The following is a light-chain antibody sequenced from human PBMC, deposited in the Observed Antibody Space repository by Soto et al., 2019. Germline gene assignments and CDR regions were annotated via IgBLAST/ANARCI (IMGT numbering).Light chain of an antibody. CDR1: QSISSSY. J-gene: IGKJ1*01. CDR3: QQYGTSPWT. Sequence: EIVLTQSPGTLSSSPGERATLSCRASQSISSSYLAWYQQKPGQAPRLLIYGASSRAVGIPDNFSGSGSGTDFTLTISRLEPEDFAVYYCQQYGTSPWTFGQGTKVEIK. V-gene: IGKV3-20*01. CDR2: GAS.